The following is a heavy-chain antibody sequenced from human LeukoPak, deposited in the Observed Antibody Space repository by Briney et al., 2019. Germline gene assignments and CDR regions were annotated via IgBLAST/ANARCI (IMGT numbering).Heavy chain of an antibody. D-gene: IGHD3-3*01. CDR1: GGSISSGGYY. J-gene: IGHJ5*02. CDR3: ARGAIRFLEWLFFDP. CDR2: IYYSGST. Sequence: SETLSLTCTVSGGSISSGGYYWSWIRQHPGKGLEWIGYIYYSGSTYCNPSLKSRVTISVDTSKNQFSLKLSSVTAADTAVYYCARGAIRFLEWLFFDPWGQGTLVTVSS. V-gene: IGHV4-31*03.